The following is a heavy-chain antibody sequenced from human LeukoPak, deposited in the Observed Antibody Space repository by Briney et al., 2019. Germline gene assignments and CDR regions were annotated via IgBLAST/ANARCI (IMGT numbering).Heavy chain of an antibody. CDR3: ARHNIRGVAHWLDP. D-gene: IGHD3-10*01. CDR2: IYYSGST. CDR1: GGSISSYY. J-gene: IGHJ5*02. V-gene: IGHV4-59*08. Sequence: SETLSLTCTVSGGSISSYYWSWIRQPPGKGLEWIGYIYYSGSTNYNPSLKSRITISVDTSKNQFSLKLSLVTAADTALYFCARHNIRGVAHWLDPWGQGTQVTVSS.